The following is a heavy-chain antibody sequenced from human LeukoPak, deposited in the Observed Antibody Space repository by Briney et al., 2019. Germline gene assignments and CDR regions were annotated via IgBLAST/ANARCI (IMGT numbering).Heavy chain of an antibody. J-gene: IGHJ4*02. CDR3: AKEGRTLQTY. D-gene: IGHD5-24*01. V-gene: IGHV3-7*03. Sequence: GGSLRLSCAASGFMFSSNWMSWVRLAPGKGLEWVANIKEDGTETYYVDSVKGRFTISRDNAKNSLYLQMNSLRVEDTAVYYCAKEGRTLQTYWGQGTLVTVFS. CDR2: IKEDGTET. CDR1: GFMFSSNW.